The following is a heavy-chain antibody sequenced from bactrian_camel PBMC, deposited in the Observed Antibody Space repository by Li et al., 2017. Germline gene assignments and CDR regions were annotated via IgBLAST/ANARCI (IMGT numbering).Heavy chain of an antibody. J-gene: IGHJ4*01. D-gene: IGHD2*01. CDR3: AARKVARGSHFSLGRAPALRRDEYNF. CDR1: GFTNRIYS. V-gene: IGHV3S55*01. Sequence: HVQLVESGGGSVQAGGSLKLSCEVSGFTNRIYSVGWFRQIPDKEREAVAGIESDGSTSYADSVKGRFTISQDNSKDTLVLQMNVLRPEDTAMYYCAARKVARGSHFSLGRAPALRRDEYNFWGQGTQVTVS. CDR2: IESDGST.